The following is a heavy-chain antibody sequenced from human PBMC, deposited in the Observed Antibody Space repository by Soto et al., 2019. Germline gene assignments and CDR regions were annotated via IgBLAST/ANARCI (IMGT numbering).Heavy chain of an antibody. CDR2: INPNSGGT. CDR1: GYTFTGYY. V-gene: IGHV1-2*02. Sequence: QVQLVQSGAEVKKPGASVKVSCKASGYTFTGYYMHWVRQAPGQGLEWMGWINPNSGGTNYAQKFQGRVTMTRDTSISTAYMELSRLRSDDTAVYYCARSTTKPPITMIVVVYDAFDIWGQGTMVTVSS. J-gene: IGHJ3*02. CDR3: ARSTTKPPITMIVVVYDAFDI. D-gene: IGHD3-22*01.